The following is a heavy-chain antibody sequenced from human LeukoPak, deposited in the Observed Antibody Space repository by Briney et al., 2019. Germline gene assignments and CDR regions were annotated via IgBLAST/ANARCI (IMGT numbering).Heavy chain of an antibody. D-gene: IGHD5-24*01. Sequence: PSETLSLTCAVYGGSFSGYYWSWIRQPPGKGLGWIGEINHSGSTNYNPSLKSRVTISVDTSKNQFSLKLSSVTAADTAVYYCALGRWLQNYWGQGTLVTVSS. J-gene: IGHJ4*02. CDR2: INHSGST. CDR3: ALGRWLQNY. V-gene: IGHV4-34*01. CDR1: GGSFSGYY.